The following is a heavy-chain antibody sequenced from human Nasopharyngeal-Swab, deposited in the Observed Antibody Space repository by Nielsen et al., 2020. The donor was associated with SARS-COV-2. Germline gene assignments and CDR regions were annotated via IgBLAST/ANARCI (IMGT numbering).Heavy chain of an antibody. V-gene: IGHV4-39*07. CDR2: INHSGST. J-gene: IGHJ4*02. CDR3: ARGAVAGTIYFDY. Sequence: SETLSLTCTVSGGSISSSSYYWSWIRQPPGKGLEWIGEINHSGSTNYNPSLKSRVTISVDTSKNQFSLKLSSVTAADTAVYYCARGAVAGTIYFDYWGQGTLVTVSS. D-gene: IGHD6-19*01. CDR1: GGSISSSSYY.